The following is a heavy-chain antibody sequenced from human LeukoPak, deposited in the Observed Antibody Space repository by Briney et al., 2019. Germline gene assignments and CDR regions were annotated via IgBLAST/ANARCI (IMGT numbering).Heavy chain of an antibody. Sequence: SQTLSLTCAISGDSVSTNSAGWNWIRQSPSRGLEWLGRTYYNSNWYKDYAASVKSRITINPDTSKNQFSLQLSSVTAADTAVYYCARERTPDIVLMVYASNWFDPWGQGTLVTVSS. V-gene: IGHV6-1*01. D-gene: IGHD2-8*01. J-gene: IGHJ5*02. CDR2: TYYNSNWYK. CDR3: ARERTPDIVLMVYASNWFDP. CDR1: GDSVSTNSAG.